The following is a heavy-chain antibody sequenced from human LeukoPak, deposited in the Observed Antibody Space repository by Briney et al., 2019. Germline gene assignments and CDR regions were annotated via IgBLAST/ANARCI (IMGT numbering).Heavy chain of an antibody. CDR1: GGSFSGYY. V-gene: IGHV4-34*01. CDR2: INHSGST. J-gene: IGHJ4*02. D-gene: IGHD3-22*01. Sequence: PSETLSLTCAVYGGSFSGYYWSWIRQPPGKGLEWIGEINHSGSTNYNPSLKSRVTISVDTSKNQFSLKLSSVTAADTAVYYCARGGLGDYYDSSGYSLFDYWGQGTLVTVSS. CDR3: ARGGLGDYYDSSGYSLFDY.